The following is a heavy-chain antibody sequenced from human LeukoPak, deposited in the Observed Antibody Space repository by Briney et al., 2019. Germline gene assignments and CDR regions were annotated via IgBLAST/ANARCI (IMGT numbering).Heavy chain of an antibody. CDR3: ARDGGTVDTAMVVGY. Sequence: SETLSLTCTVSGGSISSSSYYWSWIRQPAGKGLEWIGRIYTSGSTNYNPSLKSRVTISVDTSKNQFSLKLSSVTAADTAVYYCARDGGTVDTAMVVGYWGQGTLVTVSS. J-gene: IGHJ4*02. CDR2: IYTSGST. V-gene: IGHV4-61*02. CDR1: GGSISSSSYY. D-gene: IGHD5-18*01.